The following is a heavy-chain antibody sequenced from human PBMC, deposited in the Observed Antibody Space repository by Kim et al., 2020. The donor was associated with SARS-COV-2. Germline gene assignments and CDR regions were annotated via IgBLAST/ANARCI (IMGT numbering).Heavy chain of an antibody. D-gene: IGHD3-10*01. Sequence: ASVKVSCKASGYTFTSYYMHWVRQAPGQGLEWMGIINPSGGSTSYAQKFQGRVTMTRDTSTSTVYMELSSLRSEDTAVYYCARDMRFITIVRGDTSLDYWGQGTLVTVSS. V-gene: IGHV1-46*01. CDR3: ARDMRFITIVRGDTSLDY. J-gene: IGHJ4*02. CDR2: INPSGGST. CDR1: GYTFTSYY.